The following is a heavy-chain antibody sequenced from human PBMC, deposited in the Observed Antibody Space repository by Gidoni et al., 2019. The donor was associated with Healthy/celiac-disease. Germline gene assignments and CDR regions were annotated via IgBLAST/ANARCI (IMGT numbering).Heavy chain of an antibody. J-gene: IGHJ5*02. D-gene: IGHD3-9*01. CDR1: GGSFSGYY. CDR3: ARGPLRLYDILTGYYSPAGWFDP. Sequence: QVQLQQWGAGLLKPSETLSLTCAVYGGSFSGYYWSWIRQPPGKGLEWMGEINHSGSTNYNPSLKSRVTISVDTSKNQFSLKLSSVTAADTAVYYCARGPLRLYDILTGYYSPAGWFDPWGQGTLVTVSS. CDR2: INHSGST. V-gene: IGHV4-34*01.